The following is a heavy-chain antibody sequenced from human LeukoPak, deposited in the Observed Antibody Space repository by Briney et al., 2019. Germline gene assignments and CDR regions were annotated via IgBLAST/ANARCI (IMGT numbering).Heavy chain of an antibody. CDR2: IRGKIDNYAT. J-gene: IGHJ5*02. CDR1: GFTFSDSP. CDR3: TRLPTLMSSWFDL. D-gene: IGHD1-1*01. Sequence: GSLRLSCAASGFTFSDSPIHWVRQASGKGLEWVGHIRGKIDNYATAYAASVKGRFIVSRDDSKKTAYLQMNSLKTEDTAVYYCTRLPTLMSSWFDLWGQGTLVTVSS. V-gene: IGHV3-73*01.